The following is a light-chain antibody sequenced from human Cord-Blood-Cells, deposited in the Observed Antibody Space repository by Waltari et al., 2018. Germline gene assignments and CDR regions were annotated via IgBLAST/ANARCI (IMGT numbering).Light chain of an antibody. J-gene: IGLJ1*01. V-gene: IGLV2-14*01. CDR1: SSDVGGYNY. CDR3: SSYTSSSTLCV. Sequence: QSALTQPASVSGSPGQSITISCTGTSSDVGGYNYVSWYQQHPGKAPKLMIYDVSNRPAGFSNRFSGSKSGNTASLTISGLQAEDEADYYCSSYTSSSTLCVFGTGTKVTVL. CDR2: DVS.